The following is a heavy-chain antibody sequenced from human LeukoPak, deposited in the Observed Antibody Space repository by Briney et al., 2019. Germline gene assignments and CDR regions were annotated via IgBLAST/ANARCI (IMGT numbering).Heavy chain of an antibody. CDR1: GFTFNNYW. D-gene: IGHD6-13*01. J-gene: IGHJ4*02. V-gene: IGHV3-7*01. CDR2: IKQDGSEK. CDR3: ARLSIAAAGSDY. Sequence: GGSLRLSCAASGFTFNNYWMSRVRQAPGKGLEWVANIKQDGSEKYCVDSVKGRFTISRDNAKNSLFLQMNSLRAEDTAVYYCARLSIAAAGSDYWGQGTLVTVSS.